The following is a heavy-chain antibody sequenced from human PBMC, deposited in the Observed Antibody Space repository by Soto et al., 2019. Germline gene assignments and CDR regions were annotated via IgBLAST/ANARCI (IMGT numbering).Heavy chain of an antibody. D-gene: IGHD3-22*01. J-gene: IGHJ4*02. V-gene: IGHV1-69*13. CDR3: ATFPYYYDSSGYYRRLHNYFDY. CDR2: IIPIFGTA. CDR1: GYTFTGYY. Sequence: SVKVSCKASGYTFTGYYMHWVRQAPGQGLEWMGGIIPIFGTANYAQKFQGRVTITADESTSTAYMELSSLRSEDTAVYYCATFPYYYDSSGYYRRLHNYFDYWGQGTLVTVSS.